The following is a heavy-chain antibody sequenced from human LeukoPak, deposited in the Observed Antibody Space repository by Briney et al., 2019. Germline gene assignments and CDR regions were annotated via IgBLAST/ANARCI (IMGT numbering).Heavy chain of an antibody. CDR1: GFTFSSYG. V-gene: IGHV3-33*01. CDR3: ARDSSGYYYDGLSSFDY. D-gene: IGHD3-22*01. Sequence: PGGSLRLSCAASGFTFSSYGMHWVRQAPGKGLEWVAVIWYDGSNKYYADSVKGRFTISRDNSKNTLYLQMNSLRAEDTAVYYCARDSSGYYYDGLSSFDYWGQGTLVTVSS. CDR2: IWYDGSNK. J-gene: IGHJ4*02.